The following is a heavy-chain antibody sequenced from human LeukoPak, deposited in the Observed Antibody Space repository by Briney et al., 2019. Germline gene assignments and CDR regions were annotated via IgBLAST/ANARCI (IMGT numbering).Heavy chain of an antibody. CDR3: ARAYNWNDSSDY. CDR1: GYIFTNYY. Sequence: GAPVKVSCKASGYIFTNYYMHWVRQAPGQGLEWMGVINPSGGTTSYAQKFQGRVTMTRDTSTSTVYMELSSLRSEDTAVYYCARAYNWNDSSDYWGQGTLVTVSS. CDR2: INPSGGTT. J-gene: IGHJ4*02. D-gene: IGHD1-20*01. V-gene: IGHV1-46*01.